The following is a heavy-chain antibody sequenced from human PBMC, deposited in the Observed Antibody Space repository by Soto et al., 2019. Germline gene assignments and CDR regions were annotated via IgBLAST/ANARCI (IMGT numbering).Heavy chain of an antibody. Sequence: ASVKVSCKASGYTFTSYYMHWVRQAPGQGLEWMGIINPSGGSTSYAQKFQGRVTMTRDTSTSTVYMELSSLRSEDTAVYYCASPTGTTSGYYYYGMDVWGQGTTVTVSS. CDR1: GYTFTSYY. CDR2: INPSGGST. J-gene: IGHJ6*02. CDR3: ASPTGTTSGYYYYGMDV. V-gene: IGHV1-46*01. D-gene: IGHD1-1*01.